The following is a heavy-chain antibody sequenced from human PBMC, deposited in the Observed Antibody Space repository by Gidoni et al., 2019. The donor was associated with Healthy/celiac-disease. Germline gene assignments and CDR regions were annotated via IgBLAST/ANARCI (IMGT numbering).Heavy chain of an antibody. D-gene: IGHD2-2*01. J-gene: IGHJ4*02. CDR3: ARMIGYCSSTSCWGLDY. CDR1: GYTFTSYA. Sequence: QVQLVQSGAEVKKPGASVKVSCKAPGYTFTSYAMHWVRQAPGQRLEWMGWINAGNGNTKYSQKFQGRVTITRDTSASTAYMELSSLRSEDTAVYYCARMIGYCSSTSCWGLDYWGQGTLVTVSS. V-gene: IGHV1-3*01. CDR2: INAGNGNT.